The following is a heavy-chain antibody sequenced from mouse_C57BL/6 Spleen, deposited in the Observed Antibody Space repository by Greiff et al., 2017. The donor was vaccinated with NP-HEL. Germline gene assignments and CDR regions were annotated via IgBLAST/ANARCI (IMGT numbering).Heavy chain of an antibody. J-gene: IGHJ1*03. CDR3: ARPAYDGYYDWYFDV. D-gene: IGHD2-3*01. V-gene: IGHV3-6*01. CDR2: ISYDGSN. CDR1: GYSITSGYY. Sequence: DVKLQESGPGLVKPSQSLSLTCSVTGYSITSGYYWNWIRQFPGNKLEWVGYISYDGSNNYNPSLKNRIPITRDTSKNQFFLKLNSVTTEDTATYYCARPAYDGYYDWYFDVWGTGTTVTVSS.